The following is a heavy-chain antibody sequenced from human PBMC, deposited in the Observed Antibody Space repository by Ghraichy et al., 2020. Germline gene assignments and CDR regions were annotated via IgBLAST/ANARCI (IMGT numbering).Heavy chain of an antibody. CDR1: GFTFSSYS. Sequence: GGSLRLSCAASGFTFSSYSMNWVRQAPGKGLEWVSYISSSSSTIYYADSVKGRFTISRDNAKNSLYLQMNSLRAEDTAVYYCARDRRTGPWGQGTLVTVSS. V-gene: IGHV3-48*01. CDR3: ARDRRTGP. CDR2: ISSSSSTI. J-gene: IGHJ5*02. D-gene: IGHD3-10*01.